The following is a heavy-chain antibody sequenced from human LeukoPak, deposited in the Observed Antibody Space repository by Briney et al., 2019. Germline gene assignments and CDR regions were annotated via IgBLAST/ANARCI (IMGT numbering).Heavy chain of an antibody. CDR1: GINLSNYG. J-gene: IGHJ4*02. CDR3: AKRGVVIRVILVGFHKEAYYFDS. V-gene: IGHV3-23*01. CDR2: ISGSGGRT. D-gene: IGHD3-22*01. Sequence: GGSLRLSCAVSGINLSNYGMSWVRPAPGKGLEWAAGISGSGGRTNYADSVKGRFTISRDNPKNTLYLQMNSLRAEDTAVYFCAKRGVVIRVILVGFHKEAYYFDSWGQGALVTVSS.